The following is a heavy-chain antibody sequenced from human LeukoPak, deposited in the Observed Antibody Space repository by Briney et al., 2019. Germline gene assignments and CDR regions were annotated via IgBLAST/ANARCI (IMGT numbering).Heavy chain of an antibody. CDR2: VSYSGST. D-gene: IGHD3-22*01. V-gene: IGHV4-39*07. J-gene: IGHJ4*02. Sequence: SETLSLTCTVSSGSVSSSSGSWAWIRQPPGKGLEWIGGVSYSGSTYYNPSLKSRVTIPLDTSKNQFSLKLSSVTAADAAVYYCATNYYDGSGYFHWGQGTLVTVSS. CDR3: ATNYYDGSGYFH. CDR1: SGSVSSSSGS.